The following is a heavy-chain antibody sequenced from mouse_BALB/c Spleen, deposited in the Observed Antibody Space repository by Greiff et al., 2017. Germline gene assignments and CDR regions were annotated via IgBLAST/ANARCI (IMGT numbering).Heavy chain of an antibody. Sequence: EVQLQQSGAELVKPGASVKLSCTASGFNIKDTYMHWVKQRPEQGLEWIGRIDPANGNTKYDPKFQGKATITADTSSNTAYLQLSSLTSDGTAVYYYARLGLDYRGQGTTLTVAT. CDR2: IDPANGNT. CDR1: GFNIKDTY. J-gene: IGHJ2*01. D-gene: IGHD4-1*01. V-gene: IGHV14-3*02. CDR3: ARLGLDY.